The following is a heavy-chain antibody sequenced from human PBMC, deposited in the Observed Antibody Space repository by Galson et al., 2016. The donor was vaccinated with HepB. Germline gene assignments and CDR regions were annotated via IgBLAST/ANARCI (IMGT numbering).Heavy chain of an antibody. Sequence: SLRLSCAASGFTFSSYSMNWVRQAPGKGLEWVTYISSSSSTIYYADSVKGRFTISRDSSKNTVYLQMNNLRAEDTAVYYCGRDVGPWGQGTLVTVSS. J-gene: IGHJ5*02. CDR2: ISSSSSTI. CDR3: GRDVGP. D-gene: IGHD1-26*01. CDR1: GFTFSSYS. V-gene: IGHV3-48*01.